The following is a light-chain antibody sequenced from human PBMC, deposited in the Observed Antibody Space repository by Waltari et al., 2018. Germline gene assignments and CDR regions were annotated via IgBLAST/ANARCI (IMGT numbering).Light chain of an antibody. CDR3: QQSYSTPT. V-gene: IGKV1-39*01. CDR2: AAS. J-gene: IGKJ1*01. Sequence: DIQLPTSPSSLLAPVETGAPITCRASQSISSYLNWYQQKPGKAPKLLIYAASSLQSGVPSRFSGSGSGTDFTLTISSLQPEDFATYYCQQSYSTPTFGQGTKVEIK. CDR1: QSISSY.